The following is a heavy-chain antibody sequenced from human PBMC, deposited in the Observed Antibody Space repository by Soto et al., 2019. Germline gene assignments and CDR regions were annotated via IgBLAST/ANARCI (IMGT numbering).Heavy chain of an antibody. Sequence: GASVKGSCKASGYTFTSYDINWVRQATGQGLEWMGWMNPNSGNTGYAQKFQGRVTMTRNTSISTAYMELSSLRSEDTAVYYCARTRITMVRGVIIRPYYYYYMDVWGKGTTVTVSS. CDR3: ARTRITMVRGVIIRPYYYYYMDV. D-gene: IGHD3-10*01. CDR2: MNPNSGNT. J-gene: IGHJ6*03. CDR1: GYTFTSYD. V-gene: IGHV1-8*01.